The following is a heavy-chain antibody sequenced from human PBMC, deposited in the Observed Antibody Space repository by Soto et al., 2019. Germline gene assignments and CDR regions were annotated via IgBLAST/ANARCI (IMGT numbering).Heavy chain of an antibody. CDR2: VYDNGRP. CDR1: GGSISVYY. J-gene: IGHJ4*02. Sequence: SETLSLTCTISGGSISVYYWSWIRQSPRQGLEWIGYVYDNGRPYYSPSLKSRVTISADTSKNQISLKLTSATAADTAVYYCERGVGSSPPRYWGRGTLVTVSS. D-gene: IGHD3-9*01. V-gene: IGHV4-59*01. CDR3: ERGVGSSPPRY.